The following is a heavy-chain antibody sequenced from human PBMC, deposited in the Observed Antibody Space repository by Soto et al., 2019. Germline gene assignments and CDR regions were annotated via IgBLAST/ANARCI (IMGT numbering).Heavy chain of an antibody. Sequence: GGSLRLSCEASGFAFDDYAMHWVRQAPGKGLEWVSGISWNSNNIGYADSVKGRFTISRDNSKNTLYLQMNSLRAEDTAVYYCAKLYSSSWYLDYWGQGTLVTVSS. CDR1: GFAFDDYA. CDR2: ISWNSNNI. CDR3: AKLYSSSWYLDY. V-gene: IGHV3-9*01. J-gene: IGHJ4*02. D-gene: IGHD6-13*01.